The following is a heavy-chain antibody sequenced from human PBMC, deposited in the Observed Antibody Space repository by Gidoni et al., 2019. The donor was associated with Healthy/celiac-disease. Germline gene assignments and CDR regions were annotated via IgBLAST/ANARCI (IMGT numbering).Heavy chain of an antibody. CDR2: LIPLFGTA. CDR1: GGTYSSYA. D-gene: IGHD2-15*01. V-gene: IGHV1-69*06. CDR3: ARSSPRDIVVVVAATYYYYGMDV. Sequence: QVQLVQSGAEVKKPGSSVKVSCKASGGTYSSYAISWVRQAPGQGLEWMGGLIPLFGTANYAQKFQGSVTITADKSTSTAYMELSSLRSEDTAVYYCARSSPRDIVVVVAATYYYYGMDVWGQGTTVTVSS. J-gene: IGHJ6*02.